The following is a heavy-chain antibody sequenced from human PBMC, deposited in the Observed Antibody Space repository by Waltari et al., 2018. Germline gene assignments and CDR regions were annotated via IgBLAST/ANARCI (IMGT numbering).Heavy chain of an antibody. Sequence: VQLVQSGAEVKKPGASVKVSCKASGYTFTSYWIGWVRQMPGKGLEWMGIIYPGDSDTRYSPSCQGQVTISADKSISTAYLQWSRLKASDTAMYYCARRVSGLYYFDYWGQGTLVTVSS. D-gene: IGHD6-19*01. V-gene: IGHV5-51*01. CDR3: ARRVSGLYYFDY. CDR1: GYTFTSYW. CDR2: IYPGDSDT. J-gene: IGHJ4*02.